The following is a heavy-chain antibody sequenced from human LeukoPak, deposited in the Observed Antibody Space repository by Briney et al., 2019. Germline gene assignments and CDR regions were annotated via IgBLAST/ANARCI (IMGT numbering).Heavy chain of an antibody. CDR3: ARAGQGYCTSTSCYLSLDF. CDR2: IFYSGST. Sequence: SETLSLTCTVSGGSLSRYYWTWLRPPPGQGLEWVGYIFYSGSTNYNPSLKSRVTISLDTSRTQLSLRLNAVTAADTAVYYCARAGQGYCTSTSCYLSLDFWGQGTLVTVSS. CDR1: GGSLSRYY. J-gene: IGHJ4*02. V-gene: IGHV4-59*12. D-gene: IGHD2-2*01.